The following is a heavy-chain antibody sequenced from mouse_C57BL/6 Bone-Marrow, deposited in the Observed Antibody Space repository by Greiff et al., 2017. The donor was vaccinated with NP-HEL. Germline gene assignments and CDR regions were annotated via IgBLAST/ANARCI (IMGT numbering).Heavy chain of an antibody. CDR2: ISDGGSYT. CDR1: GFTFSSYA. Sequence: DVKLQESGGGLVKPGGSLKLSCAASGFTFSSYAMSWVRQTPEKRLEWVATISDGGSYTYYPDNVKGRFTISRDNAKNNLYLQMSHLKSEDTAMYYCARDGYLGQGTTLTVSS. J-gene: IGHJ2*01. V-gene: IGHV5-4*01. CDR3: ARDGY.